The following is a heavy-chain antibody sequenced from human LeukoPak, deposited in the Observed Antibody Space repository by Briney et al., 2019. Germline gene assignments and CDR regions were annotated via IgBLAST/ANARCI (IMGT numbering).Heavy chain of an antibody. V-gene: IGHV4-61*02. Sequence: SETLSLTCTVSGGSISSGSYYWSWIRQPAGKGLEWIGRIYTSGSTNYNPSLKSRVTISVDTSKNQFSLKLSSVTAADTAVYYCARDRAPIFGVVIIDRFDPWGQGTLVTVSS. CDR3: ARDRAPIFGVVIIDRFDP. D-gene: IGHD3-3*01. J-gene: IGHJ5*02. CDR2: IYTSGST. CDR1: GGSISSGSYY.